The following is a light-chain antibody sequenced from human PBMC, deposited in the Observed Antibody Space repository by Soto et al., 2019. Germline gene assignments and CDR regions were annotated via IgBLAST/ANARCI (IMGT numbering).Light chain of an antibody. V-gene: IGLV1-40*01. Sequence: QSVVTQPPSVSGAPGQRVTISCTGSSSNIGAGFDVHWYLQLPGTAPKLLIYANSNRPSGVPDRFSGSKSGTSASLAITGLQAADEADYYCQSYDSSLSGWVFGGGTKLTVL. CDR2: ANS. CDR3: QSYDSSLSGWV. CDR1: SSNIGAGFD. J-gene: IGLJ3*02.